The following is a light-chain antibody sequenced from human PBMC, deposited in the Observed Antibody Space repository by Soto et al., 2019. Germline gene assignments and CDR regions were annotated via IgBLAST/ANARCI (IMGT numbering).Light chain of an antibody. J-gene: IGLJ3*02. CDR1: SSDIGRYNY. V-gene: IGLV2-8*01. Sequence: QSALTQPRSVSGSPGQSVTISCTGTSSDIGRYNYVSWYQQHPGKAPKLIIYEVTKRPSGVPDRFSASKSGNTASLTVSGLQAEDEADYYCSSFVAGNNYWVFGGGTKLTVL. CDR3: SSFVAGNNYWV. CDR2: EVT.